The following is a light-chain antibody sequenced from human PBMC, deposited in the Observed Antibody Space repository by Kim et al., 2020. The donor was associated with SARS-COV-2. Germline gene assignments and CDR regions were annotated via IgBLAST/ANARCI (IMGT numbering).Light chain of an antibody. Sequence: DIQMTQSPSTLSASVGDRVTITCRASQSISSWLAWYQQKPGKAPKLLIYKASSLESGVPSRFSGSGSGTKFTLTISSLQPDGFATYYCQKYNSYPMYTFGQGTKLEI. V-gene: IGKV1-5*03. J-gene: IGKJ2*01. CDR2: KAS. CDR3: QKYNSYPMYT. CDR1: QSISSW.